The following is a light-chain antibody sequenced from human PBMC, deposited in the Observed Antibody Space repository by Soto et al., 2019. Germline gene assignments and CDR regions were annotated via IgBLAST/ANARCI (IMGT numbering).Light chain of an antibody. J-gene: IGLJ1*01. CDR2: EVS. Sequence: QSALAQPASVSGSPGQSITTSCTGSSNDVGGYNYVSWYQQHPGQAPKLIIYEVSDRPSGVSPRFSGSKSGNTASLTISGLQVEEEADYFCTSYTSTIPYVLGSGTKVTVL. CDR1: SNDVGGYNY. V-gene: IGLV2-14*01. CDR3: TSYTSTIPYV.